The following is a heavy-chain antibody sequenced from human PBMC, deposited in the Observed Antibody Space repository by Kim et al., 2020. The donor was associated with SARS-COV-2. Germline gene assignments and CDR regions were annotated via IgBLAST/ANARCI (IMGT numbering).Heavy chain of an antibody. V-gene: IGHV3-48*03. J-gene: IGHJ4*02. CDR2: ISTSGSAI. D-gene: IGHD2-2*01. Sequence: GGSLRLSCAASGFSFSTSEMNWVRQAPGKGLEWISYISTSGSAIYYADSVKCRFTISRDNARNSLYLQMNSLRAEDTAVYYCARGRFAMGGQGTLVIVSS. CDR3: ARGRFAM. CDR1: GFSFSTSE.